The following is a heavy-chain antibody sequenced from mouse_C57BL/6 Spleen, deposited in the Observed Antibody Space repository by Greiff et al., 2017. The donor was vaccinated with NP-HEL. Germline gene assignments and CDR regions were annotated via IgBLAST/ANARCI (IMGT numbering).Heavy chain of an antibody. CDR3: TRDNWDAMDY. CDR1: GFTFSSYA. CDR2: ISSGGDYI. J-gene: IGHJ4*01. D-gene: IGHD4-1*02. V-gene: IGHV5-9-1*02. Sequence: EVKVVESGEGLVKPGGSLKLSCAASGFTFSSYAMSWVRQTPEKRLEWVAYISSGGDYIYYADTVKGRFTIARDNARNTLYLQMSSLKSEDTAMYYCTRDNWDAMDYWGQGTSVTVSS.